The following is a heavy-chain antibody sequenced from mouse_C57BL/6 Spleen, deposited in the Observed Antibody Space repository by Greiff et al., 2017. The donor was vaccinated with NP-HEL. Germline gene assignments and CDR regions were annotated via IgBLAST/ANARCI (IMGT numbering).Heavy chain of an antibody. Sequence: QVQLQQSGPGLVQPSQSLSITCTVSGFSLTSYGVHWVRQSPGKGLEWLGVIWRGGSTDYNAAFMSRLSITKDNSKSQVFFKMNSLQADDTAIYYCAKKGDGNYYAMDYWGQGTSVTASS. CDR2: IWRGGST. CDR3: AKKGDGNYYAMDY. D-gene: IGHD2-1*01. J-gene: IGHJ4*01. CDR1: GFSLTSYG. V-gene: IGHV2-5*01.